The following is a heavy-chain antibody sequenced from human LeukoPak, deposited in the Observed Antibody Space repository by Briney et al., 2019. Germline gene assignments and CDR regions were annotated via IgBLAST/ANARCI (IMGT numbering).Heavy chain of an antibody. Sequence: GGSLRLSCAASGFTFSSYAMSWVRQAPGKGLEWVSAISGSGGSTYYAVSVKGRFTISRDNSKNTLYLQMNSLRAEDTAVYYCAKDPDGQFSAFDIWGQGTMVTVSS. CDR1: GFTFSSYA. J-gene: IGHJ3*02. D-gene: IGHD6-19*01. CDR2: ISGSGGST. CDR3: AKDPDGQFSAFDI. V-gene: IGHV3-23*01.